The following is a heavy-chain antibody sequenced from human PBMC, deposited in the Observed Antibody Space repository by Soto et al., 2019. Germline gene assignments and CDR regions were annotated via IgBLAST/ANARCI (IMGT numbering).Heavy chain of an antibody. CDR1: GFTFDDYA. V-gene: IGHV3-9*01. D-gene: IGHD3-16*01. J-gene: IGHJ5*02. CDR2: ISWNSGSI. CDR3: AKDSDYIWGIRNWFDP. Sequence: GGSLRLSCAASGFTFDDYAMHWVRQAPGKGLEWVSGISWNSGSIGYADSVKGRFTISRDNAKNSLYLQMNSLRAEDTALYYCAKDSDYIWGIRNWFDPWGQGTLVTVSS.